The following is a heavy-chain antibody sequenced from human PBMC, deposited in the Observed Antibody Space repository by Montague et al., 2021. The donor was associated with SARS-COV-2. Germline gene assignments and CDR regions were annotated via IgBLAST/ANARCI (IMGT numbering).Heavy chain of an antibody. CDR2: IYYSGST. D-gene: IGHD6-13*01. CDR1: GGSISGYY. Sequence: SETLSLTCTVSGGSISGYYWSWIRQPPGKGLEWIGEIYYSGSTNYNPSLKSRVTISVDTSKNQFSLKLSSVTAADTAVYYCARGTAAGTNFDYWGQGTLVTVSS. CDR3: ARGTAAGTNFDY. V-gene: IGHV4-59*01. J-gene: IGHJ4*02.